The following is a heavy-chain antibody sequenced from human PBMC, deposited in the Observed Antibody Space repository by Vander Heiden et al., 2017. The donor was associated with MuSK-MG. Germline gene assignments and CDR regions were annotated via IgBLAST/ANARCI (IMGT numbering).Heavy chain of an antibody. CDR3: ARVGGRYCSSGDGYWNWFDP. Sequence: QAPLQQWGAGLLKPSETLSLTCAVYIGPFSGYYWSWIRQPPGKGLEWIGEINHTGNTNYNPSIKRRVTIAVDTSKNQFSLKGTSVTAAETAIYYCARVGGRYCSSGDGYWNWFDPWGQGTMVTVDS. CDR1: IGPFSGYY. J-gene: IGHJ5*02. CDR2: INHTGNT. D-gene: IGHD2-15*01. V-gene: IGHV4-34*01.